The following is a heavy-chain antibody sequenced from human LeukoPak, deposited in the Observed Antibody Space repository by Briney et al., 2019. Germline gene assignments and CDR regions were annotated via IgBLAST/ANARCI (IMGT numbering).Heavy chain of an antibody. Sequence: GGSLRLSCAASGFTFSRYSMNWVRQAPGKGLEWVSSISSRSSYIYYADSVKGRFTISRDNAKNSLYLQMNSLRAEDTAVYYCARAGSSWYYFDYWGQGTLVTVSS. CDR2: ISSRSSYI. J-gene: IGHJ4*02. V-gene: IGHV3-21*01. CDR3: ARAGSSWYYFDY. D-gene: IGHD6-13*01. CDR1: GFTFSRYS.